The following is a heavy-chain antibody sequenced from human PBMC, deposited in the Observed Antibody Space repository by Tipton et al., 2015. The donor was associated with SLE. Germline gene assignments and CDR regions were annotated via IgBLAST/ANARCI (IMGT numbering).Heavy chain of an antibody. CDR2: FYNSGII. CDR1: GGSISSGGYY. CDR3: ARWTGISVE. D-gene: IGHD6-19*01. J-gene: IGHJ4*02. Sequence: GLVKPSQTLSLTCSVSGGSISSGGYYWSWIRQHPEKGLECLGYFYNSGIIYYNPSLKSRVAISADASENQFSLKLGSVTVADTAGYYCARWTGISVEWCQGTLVTVSS. V-gene: IGHV4-31*03.